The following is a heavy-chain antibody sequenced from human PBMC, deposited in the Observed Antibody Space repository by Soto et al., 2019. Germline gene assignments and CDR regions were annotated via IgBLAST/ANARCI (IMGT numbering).Heavy chain of an antibody. CDR2: ISGSGGST. Sequence: GGSLRLSCAASGFTFSSYAMSWVRQAPGKGLEWVSAISGSGGSTYYADSVKGRFTISRDNSKNTLYLQMNSLRAEDTAVYYCAKERFRRAVAGSNWFDPWGQGTLVTVSS. CDR1: GFTFSSYA. V-gene: IGHV3-23*01. D-gene: IGHD6-19*01. J-gene: IGHJ5*02. CDR3: AKERFRRAVAGSNWFDP.